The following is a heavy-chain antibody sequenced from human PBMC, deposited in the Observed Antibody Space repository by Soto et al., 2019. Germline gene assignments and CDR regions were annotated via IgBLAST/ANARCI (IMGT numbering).Heavy chain of an antibody. J-gene: IGHJ4*02. CDR1: GFRFSSKA. Sequence: VQLLESGGGLVQPGGSLRLSCAASGFRFSSKAMSWVRQAPGKGLEWVSTSSGSGSSTYYTDSRKGGFTIPRDNSKKMVYLEMNYLRAEDRGVYDCAKENVFECVNFGASGFDYWGQGSLVCVSS. V-gene: IGHV3-23*01. D-gene: IGHD2-21*01. CDR3: AKENVFECVNFGASGFDY. CDR2: SSGSGSST.